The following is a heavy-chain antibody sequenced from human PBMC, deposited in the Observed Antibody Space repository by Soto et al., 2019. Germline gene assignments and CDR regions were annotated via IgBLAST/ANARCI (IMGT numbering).Heavy chain of an antibody. CDR3: ARVPAAAFLNYFDY. V-gene: IGHV1-18*01. Sequence: RASVKVSCKASGYTFTSYGISWVRQAPGQGLEWMGWISAYNGNTNYAQKLQGRVTMTTDTSTSTAYMELRSLRSDDTAVYYCARVPAAAFLNYFDYWGQGTLVTVSS. J-gene: IGHJ4*02. CDR2: ISAYNGNT. D-gene: IGHD6-13*01. CDR1: GYTFTSYG.